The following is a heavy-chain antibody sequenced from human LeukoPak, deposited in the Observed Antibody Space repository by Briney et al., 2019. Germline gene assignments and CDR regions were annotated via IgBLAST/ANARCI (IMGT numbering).Heavy chain of an antibody. CDR2: INPKSGGT. CDR3: ATSGGTSGPELDC. CDR1: GYTFTGYY. Sequence: ASVKVSCKASGYTFTGYYMHWVRQAPGQGLEWMGWINPKSGGTNYAQKFQGRVTMTRDTSISTAYMELSRMTSDDTAVYYCATSGGTSGPELDCWGQGTLVTASS. J-gene: IGHJ4*02. D-gene: IGHD3-3*01. V-gene: IGHV1-2*02.